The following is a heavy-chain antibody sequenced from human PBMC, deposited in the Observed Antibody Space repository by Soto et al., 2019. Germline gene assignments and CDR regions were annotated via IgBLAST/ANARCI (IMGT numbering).Heavy chain of an antibody. J-gene: IGHJ3*01. CDR2: IKGAGSRT. V-gene: IGHV3-7*01. Sequence: DVQLVESGGGLVQPGGSLRLACAASGFTFNTYWMTWVRQAPGKGLELVANIKGAGSRTHYVDSVEGRFSISRDNATNSLFLQRNSLRVEDTAVYYCAIDSFPGGGKVWYDAFAVWGQGTKVTVSS. CDR1: GFTFNTYW. CDR3: AIDSFPGGGKVWYDAFAV. D-gene: IGHD6-13*01.